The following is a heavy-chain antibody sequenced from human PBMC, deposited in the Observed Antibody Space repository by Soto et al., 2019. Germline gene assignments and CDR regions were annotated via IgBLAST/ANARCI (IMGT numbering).Heavy chain of an antibody. J-gene: IGHJ4*02. CDR2: ISAYNGNT. CDR3: ARAPGYGDDEVDY. D-gene: IGHD4-17*01. Sequence: QVQLVQSGAEVKKPGASVKVSCKASGYTFTSYGISWVRQAPGQGLEWMGWISAYNGNTNYAQKLQGRVTMTTHTTTSRASIELRSLRSDDTAVYYCARAPGYGDDEVDYWRQATLVNVSS. V-gene: IGHV1-18*01. CDR1: GYTFTSYG.